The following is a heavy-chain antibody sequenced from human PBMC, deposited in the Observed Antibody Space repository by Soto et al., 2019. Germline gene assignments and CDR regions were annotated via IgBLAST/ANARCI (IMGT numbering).Heavy chain of an antibody. D-gene: IGHD3-10*01. CDR2: IYYSGST. Sequence: LSETLSLTCTVSGGSISSGDYYWSWIRQPPGKGLEWIGYIYYSGSTYYNPSLKSRVTISVDTSKNQFSLKLSSVTAADTAVYYCARGEGYYYGSGSINWFDPWGQGTLVTVSS. CDR1: GGSISSGDYY. J-gene: IGHJ5*02. V-gene: IGHV4-30-4*01. CDR3: ARGEGYYYGSGSINWFDP.